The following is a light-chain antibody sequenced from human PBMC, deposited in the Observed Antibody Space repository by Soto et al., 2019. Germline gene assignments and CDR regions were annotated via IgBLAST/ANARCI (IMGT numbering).Light chain of an antibody. CDR3: QQYVTAFRS. V-gene: IGKV1-5*03. Sequence: IQMTQSPSSLSASVGDGVTITCRASQSISSWLAWYQQKPGKAPNLLIYKASSLQSGVPSRFSGSGSGTEFTLTISSLQPDDFATYYCQQYVTAFRSFGQGTKVDIK. J-gene: IGKJ1*01. CDR1: QSISSW. CDR2: KAS.